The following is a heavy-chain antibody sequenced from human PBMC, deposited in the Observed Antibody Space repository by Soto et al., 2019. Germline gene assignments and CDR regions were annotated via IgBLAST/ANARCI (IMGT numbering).Heavy chain of an antibody. CDR2: INWNGGST. CDR1: GFTFDDYG. CDR3: ARGAYCSGGSCWVFGY. Sequence: PGGSLRLSCAASGFTFDDYGMSWVRQAPWKGLEWVSGINWNGGSTGYADSVKGRFTISRDNAKNSLYLQMNSLRAEDTALYYCARGAYCSGGSCWVFGYWGQGTLVTVSS. D-gene: IGHD2-15*01. V-gene: IGHV3-20*04. J-gene: IGHJ4*02.